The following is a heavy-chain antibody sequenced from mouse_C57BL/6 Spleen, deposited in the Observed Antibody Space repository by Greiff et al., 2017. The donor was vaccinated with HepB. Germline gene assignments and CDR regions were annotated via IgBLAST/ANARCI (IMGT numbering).Heavy chain of an antibody. J-gene: IGHJ4*01. CDR1: GYTFTDHT. CDR2: IYPRDGST. CDR3: AREIYDGYNQAMDY. D-gene: IGHD2-3*01. V-gene: IGHV1-78*01. Sequence: VKLQESDAELVKPGASVKISCKVSGYTFTDHTIHWMKQRPEQGLEWIGYIYPRDGSTKYNEKFKGKATLTADKSSSTAYMQLNSLTSEDSAVYFCAREIYDGYNQAMDYWGQGTSVTVSS.